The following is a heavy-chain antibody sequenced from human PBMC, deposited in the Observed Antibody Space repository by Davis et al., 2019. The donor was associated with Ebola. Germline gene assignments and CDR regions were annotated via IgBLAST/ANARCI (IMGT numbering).Heavy chain of an antibody. J-gene: IGHJ5*02. V-gene: IGHV3-73*01. CDR3: TSVDYGDSES. CDR1: GFTFSGSA. D-gene: IGHD4-17*01. CDR2: IRSKANSYAT. Sequence: GESLKIPCAASGFTFSGSAMHWVRQASGKGLEWVGRIRSKANSYATAYAASVKGRFTISRDDSKNTAYLQMNSLKTEDTAVYYCTSVDYGDSESWGKGTLVTVSS.